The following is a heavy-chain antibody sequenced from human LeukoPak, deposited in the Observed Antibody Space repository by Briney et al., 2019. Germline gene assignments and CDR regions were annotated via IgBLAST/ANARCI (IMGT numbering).Heavy chain of an antibody. CDR2: IYPSDSDI. J-gene: IGHJ4*02. CDR3: ARLFASCHWH. D-gene: IGHD2-21*01. Sequence: GESLKISCKGSGYSFTSYWIGWVRQMPGKGLEWMGIIYPSDSDIRYSPSSQGQVTISADKSISTAYLQWSSLKASDTAMYYCARLFASCHWHWGQGTLVTVSS. CDR1: GYSFTSYW. V-gene: IGHV5-51*01.